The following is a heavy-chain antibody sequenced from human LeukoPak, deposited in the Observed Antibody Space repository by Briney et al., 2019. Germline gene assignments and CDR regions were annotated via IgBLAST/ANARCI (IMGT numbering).Heavy chain of an antibody. Sequence: GGSLRLSCAASGFTFSSYAMSWVRQAPGKGLEWVSAISGSGGSTYYADSVKGRFTISRDNAKNSLYLQMNSLRAEDTAVYYCARGLDTYYYGSGSYLVSWGQGTTVTVSS. CDR1: GFTFSSYA. CDR2: ISGSGGST. D-gene: IGHD3-10*01. CDR3: ARGLDTYYYGSGSYLVS. V-gene: IGHV3-23*01. J-gene: IGHJ6*02.